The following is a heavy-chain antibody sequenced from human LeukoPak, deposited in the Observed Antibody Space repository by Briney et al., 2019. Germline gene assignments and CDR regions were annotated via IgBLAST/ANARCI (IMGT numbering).Heavy chain of an antibody. J-gene: IGHJ4*02. Sequence: GASVKVSCKASGGTFSSYAISWVRQAPGQGLEWMGIINPSGGSTSYAQKFQGRVTMTRDMSTSTVYMELSSLRSEDTAVYYCAREAAVAGTGGFDYWGQGTLVTVSS. V-gene: IGHV1-46*01. CDR1: GGTFSSYA. CDR3: AREAAVAGTGGFDY. CDR2: INPSGGST. D-gene: IGHD6-19*01.